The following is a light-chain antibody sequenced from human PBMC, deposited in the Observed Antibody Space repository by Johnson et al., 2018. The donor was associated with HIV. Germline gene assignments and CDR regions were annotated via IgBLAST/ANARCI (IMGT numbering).Light chain of an antibody. CDR2: DNN. V-gene: IGLV1-51*01. CDR1: NSNIGNNY. Sequence: QSVLTQPPSVSAAPGQKVTISCSGSNSNIGNNYVSWYQQVPGTAPKLLIYDNNKRPSGIPDRFSGSKSGTSATLAITGLQTGDEADYYCGTWDSSLSAFYVFGTGTKVTVL. J-gene: IGLJ1*01. CDR3: GTWDSSLSAFYV.